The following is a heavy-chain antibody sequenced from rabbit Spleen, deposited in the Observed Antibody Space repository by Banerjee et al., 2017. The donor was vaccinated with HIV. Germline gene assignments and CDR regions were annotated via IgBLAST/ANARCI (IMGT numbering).Heavy chain of an antibody. CDR1: GFSFSSSDC. CDR3: ARDYDGVGATASRLNL. V-gene: IGHV1S40*01. CDR2: IGSGTGVT. D-gene: IGHD2-1*01. Sequence: QSLEESGGDLVKPGASLTLTCTASGFSFSSSDCMCWVRQAPGKGLEWIACIGSGTGVTCYASWAKGRFAMSTTSSTTVTLQMTMLTAADTATDSCARDYDGVGATASRLNLWGQGTLVTVS. J-gene: IGHJ4*01.